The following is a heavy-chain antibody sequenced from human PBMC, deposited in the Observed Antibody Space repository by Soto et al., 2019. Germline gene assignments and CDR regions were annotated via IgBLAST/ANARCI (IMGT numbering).Heavy chain of an antibody. V-gene: IGHV4-30-4*01. Sequence: QVQLQESGPGLVKPSQTLSLTCTVSGGSISSGDYFWSWIRQSPGKGLEWIGYISSIGSTYHNSSLKSRVSVSRDTSKNQFSLKLSSVTTTDTAVYYCARGLVIRPYYYHGMDVWGQGTTVTVSS. J-gene: IGHJ6*02. CDR3: ARGLVIRPYYYHGMDV. CDR2: ISSIGST. D-gene: IGHD3-9*01. CDR1: GGSISSGDYF.